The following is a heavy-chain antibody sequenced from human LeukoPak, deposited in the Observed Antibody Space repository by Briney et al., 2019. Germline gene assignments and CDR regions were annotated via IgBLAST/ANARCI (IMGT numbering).Heavy chain of an antibody. CDR1: GFTFSSYS. D-gene: IGHD3-10*01. CDR2: ISSSSSYI. J-gene: IGHJ6*03. V-gene: IGHV3-21*01. Sequence: GGSLGLSCAASGFTFSSYSMNWVRQAPGKGLEWVSSISSSSSYIYYADSVKGRFTISRDNAKNSLYLQLNSLRAEDTAVYYCARDKRRSGYYYMDVWGKGTTVTISS. CDR3: ARDKRRSGYYYMDV.